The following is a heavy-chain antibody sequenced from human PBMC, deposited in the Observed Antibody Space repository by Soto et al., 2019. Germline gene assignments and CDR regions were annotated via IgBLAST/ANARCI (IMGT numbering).Heavy chain of an antibody. CDR3: ARENIVVVPAAIRRGAFDI. CDR1: GFTFSSYA. Sequence: PGGSLRLSCAASGFTFSSYAMSWVRQAPGKGLEWVSAISGSGGSTYYADSVKGRFTISRDNSKNTLYLQMNSLRAEDTAVYYCARENIVVVPAAIRRGAFDIWGQATMVTVSS. CDR2: ISGSGGST. J-gene: IGHJ3*02. V-gene: IGHV3-23*01. D-gene: IGHD2-2*01.